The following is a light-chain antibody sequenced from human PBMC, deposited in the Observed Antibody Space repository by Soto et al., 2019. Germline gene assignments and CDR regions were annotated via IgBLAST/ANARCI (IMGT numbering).Light chain of an antibody. CDR1: QSLTNNY. CDR3: QQYEAVVT. V-gene: IGKV3-20*01. J-gene: IGKJ1*01. CDR2: GAS. Sequence: EIGLTQAPGTPYLSPGERATLSCKASQSLTNNYFAWYQQKPGRALRLLIDGASTRATGIPDRFSGSGSGTDFTLTISRLGPEDVAVYYCQQYEAVVTFGQGTKVDIK.